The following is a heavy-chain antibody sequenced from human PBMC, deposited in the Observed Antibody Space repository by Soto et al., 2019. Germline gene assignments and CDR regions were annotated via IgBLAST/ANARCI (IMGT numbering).Heavy chain of an antibody. CDR3: AKQGVLYDFWSGFSDV. Sequence: LSCAASGFTFSSYAMSWVRQAPGKGLEWVSAISGSGGSTYYADSVKGRFTISRDNSKNTLYLQMNSLRAEDTAVYYCAKQGVLYDFWSGFSDVWGQGTTVTVSS. D-gene: IGHD3-3*01. CDR2: ISGSGGST. V-gene: IGHV3-23*01. J-gene: IGHJ6*02. CDR1: GFTFSSYA.